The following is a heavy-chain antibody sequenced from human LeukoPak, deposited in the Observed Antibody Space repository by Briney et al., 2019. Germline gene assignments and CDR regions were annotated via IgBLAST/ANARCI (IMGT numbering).Heavy chain of an antibody. V-gene: IGHV4-39*01. Sequence: SETLSLTCTVSGGSISSSSYYWGWLRQPPGKGLEWIGSIYYSGSTYYNPSLKSRVTISVDTSKNQFSLKLSSVTAADTAVYYCATFLRLSFGVLPRPYGIDVWGQGTTVTVSS. CDR1: GGSISSSSYY. D-gene: IGHD3-10*01. CDR3: ATFLRLSFGVLPRPYGIDV. CDR2: IYYSGST. J-gene: IGHJ6*02.